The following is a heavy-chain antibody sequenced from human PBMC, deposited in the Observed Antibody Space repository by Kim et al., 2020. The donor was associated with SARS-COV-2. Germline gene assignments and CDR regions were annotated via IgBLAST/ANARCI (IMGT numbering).Heavy chain of an antibody. CDR2: INHSGST. J-gene: IGHJ5*02. CDR1: GGSFSGYD. Sequence: SETLSLTCAVYGGSFSGYDWTWIRQPPGKGLEWIGEINHSGSTNYNPSLRSRVTISLDTSKNQFSLKLTAVTAADTAMYYCARGSRDFSMMLVIITGGINWFDPWGQGTLVTVSS. CDR3: ARGSRDFSMMLVIITGGINWFDP. D-gene: IGHD3-22*01. V-gene: IGHV4-34*01.